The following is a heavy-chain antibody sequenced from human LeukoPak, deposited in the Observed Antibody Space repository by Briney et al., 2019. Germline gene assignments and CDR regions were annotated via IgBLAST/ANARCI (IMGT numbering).Heavy chain of an antibody. CDR1: GGSISSYY. D-gene: IGHD2-2*01. CDR2: IYTSEIT. Sequence: PSETLSLTCTVSGGSISSYYWSWLRQSPGKGLEWIAYIYTSEITNYNPSVKSRVTISVDSSKNQTSLKLNSVTAADTAVYYCAATRYCTSTSCYWFGPWGQGTLVTVSS. CDR3: AATRYCTSTSCYWFGP. V-gene: IGHV4-4*09. J-gene: IGHJ5*02.